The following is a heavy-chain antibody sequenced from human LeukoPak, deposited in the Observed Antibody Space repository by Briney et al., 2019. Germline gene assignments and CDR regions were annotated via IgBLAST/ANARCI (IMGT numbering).Heavy chain of an antibody. CDR2: IYYSGST. CDR3: ARGRYRYDY. Sequence: PSETLSLTCTVSGDSISSYYWSWIRQPPGKGLEWIGYIYYSGSTNYNPSLKSRVTISVDTSKNQFSLKLKSVTAADTAMYYCARGRYRYDYWGQGTLVTVSS. V-gene: IGHV4-59*01. CDR1: GDSISSYY. D-gene: IGHD1-1*01. J-gene: IGHJ4*02.